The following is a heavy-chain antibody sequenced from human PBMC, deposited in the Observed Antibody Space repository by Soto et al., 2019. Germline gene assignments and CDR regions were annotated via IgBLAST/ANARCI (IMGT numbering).Heavy chain of an antibody. D-gene: IGHD3-3*01. J-gene: IGHJ5*02. Sequence: KQSPTLSLTCAISGDSVSSNSAAWNWIRQSPSRGLEWLGRTYYRSKCYNDYAVSVKSRITINPDTSKNQFSLQLNSVTPEDTAVYYCARVVRDYDLYWFDPWGQGTLVTVSS. CDR2: TYYRSKCYN. V-gene: IGHV6-1*01. CDR1: GDSVSSNSAA. CDR3: ARVVRDYDLYWFDP.